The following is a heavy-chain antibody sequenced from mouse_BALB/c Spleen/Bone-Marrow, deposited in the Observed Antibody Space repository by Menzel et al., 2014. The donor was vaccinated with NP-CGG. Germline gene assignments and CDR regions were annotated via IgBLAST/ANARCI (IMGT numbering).Heavy chain of an antibody. D-gene: IGHD1-1*01. CDR3: TRGITTVVATGAMDY. J-gene: IGHJ4*01. CDR2: IYPGNSDT. Sequence: VQLQQSGTVLARPGASVKMSCKASGYTFTSYWMHWVKQRPGQGLEWIGAIYPGNSDTSYNQKFKGKAKLTAVTSTSTAYMDLSSLTKEDSAVYYCTRGITTVVATGAMDYWGQGTSVTVSS. V-gene: IGHV1-5*01. CDR1: GYTFTSYW.